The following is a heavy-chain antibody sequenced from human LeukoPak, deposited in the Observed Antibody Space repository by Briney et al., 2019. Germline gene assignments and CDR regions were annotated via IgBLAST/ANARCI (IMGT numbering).Heavy chain of an antibody. V-gene: IGHV3-30*04. J-gene: IGHJ6*04. CDR3: ARTLGYCSSTSCGPYGMDV. D-gene: IGHD2-2*01. CDR2: ISYDGSNK. Sequence: GGSLRLSCAASGFTFSSYAMHWVRQAPGKGLEWVAVISYDGSNKYYADSVKGRFTISRDNSKNTLYLQMNSLRAEDTAVYYCARTLGYCSSTSCGPYGMDVWGKGTTATVSS. CDR1: GFTFSSYA.